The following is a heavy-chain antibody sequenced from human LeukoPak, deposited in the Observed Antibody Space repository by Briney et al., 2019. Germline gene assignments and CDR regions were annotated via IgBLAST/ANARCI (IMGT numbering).Heavy chain of an antibody. CDR1: GFTFSSYA. D-gene: IGHD1-26*01. Sequence: GGSLRLSCAASGFTFSSYAMSWVRQAPGKGLEWVSAISGSGGSTYYADSVKGRFTISRDNSKNTLYLQMNSLRAEDTAVYYCAKDSSYSGSSADFDYWDQGTLVTVSS. J-gene: IGHJ4*02. V-gene: IGHV3-23*01. CDR3: AKDSSYSGSSADFDY. CDR2: ISGSGGST.